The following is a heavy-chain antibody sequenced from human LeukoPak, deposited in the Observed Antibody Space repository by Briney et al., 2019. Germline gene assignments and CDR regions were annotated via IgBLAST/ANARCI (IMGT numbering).Heavy chain of an antibody. CDR3: AKGRGLTS. J-gene: IGHJ5*02. V-gene: IGHV3-23*01. D-gene: IGHD6-25*01. CDR2: ISGSGGST. Sequence: GGSLRLSCAASGFTFSSYAMSWVRQAPGKGLEWVSAISGSGGSTYYADSVKGRFTISSDSSKNTLYLQMNSLTADDTALYYCAKGRGLTSWGQGTLVTVSS. CDR1: GFTFSSYA.